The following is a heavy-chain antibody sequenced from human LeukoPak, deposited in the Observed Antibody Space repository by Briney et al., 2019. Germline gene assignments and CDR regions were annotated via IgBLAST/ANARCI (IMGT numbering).Heavy chain of an antibody. Sequence: PGGSLRLSCTASGFTLRNYWMHWVRQVPGRRLVWVSRISGDGSVTNYADSVQGRFTISGDNAKNIVYLQINSLRSEDTAVYYCARYSSSSGGASYYLDYWGHGALVTVSS. V-gene: IGHV3-74*01. J-gene: IGHJ4*01. CDR1: GFTLRNYW. D-gene: IGHD6-6*01. CDR2: ISGDGSVT. CDR3: ARYSSSSGGASYYLDY.